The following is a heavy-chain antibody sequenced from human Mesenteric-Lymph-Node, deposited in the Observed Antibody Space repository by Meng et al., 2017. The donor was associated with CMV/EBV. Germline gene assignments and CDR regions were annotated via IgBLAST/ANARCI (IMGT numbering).Heavy chain of an antibody. CDR2: ISSSSSYI. Sequence: GGSLRLSCAASGFTFSSYSMNWVRQAPGKGLEWVSSISSSSSYIYYADSVKGRFTISRDNAKNSLYLQMNSLRVEDTAVYYCASRRGMTTLTYLDYWGPGTLVTVSS. J-gene: IGHJ4*02. CDR3: ASRRGMTTLTYLDY. CDR1: GFTFSSYS. D-gene: IGHD4-11*01. V-gene: IGHV3-21*01.